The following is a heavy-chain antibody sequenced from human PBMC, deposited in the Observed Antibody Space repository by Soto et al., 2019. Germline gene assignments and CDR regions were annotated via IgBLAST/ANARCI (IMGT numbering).Heavy chain of an antibody. J-gene: IGHJ5*02. D-gene: IGHD2-2*01. CDR3: ARLHCNSPNCVPLDP. CDR1: GYTFTSYA. Sequence: ASLKVSCKASGYTFTSYAMHWVRQAPGQRLEWMGWINAGNGNTKYSQKFQGRVTITRDTSASTAYMELSSLRSEDTAVYYCARLHCNSPNCVPLDPWGQGTLVTVSS. CDR2: INAGNGNT. V-gene: IGHV1-3*01.